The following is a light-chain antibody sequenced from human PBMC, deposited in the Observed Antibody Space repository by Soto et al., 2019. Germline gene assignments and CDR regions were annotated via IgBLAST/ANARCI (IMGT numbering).Light chain of an antibody. Sequence: QSALTQPASVSGSPGQSITISCTGTSSDVGGYNYVSWYQQHPGKAPKLMIYEVTNRPSGVSNRFSGSKSGNTASLTISGLQAENEADYYCSSYTSNSPHVFGTGTKLTVL. J-gene: IGLJ1*01. CDR2: EVT. V-gene: IGLV2-14*01. CDR3: SSYTSNSPHV. CDR1: SSDVGGYNY.